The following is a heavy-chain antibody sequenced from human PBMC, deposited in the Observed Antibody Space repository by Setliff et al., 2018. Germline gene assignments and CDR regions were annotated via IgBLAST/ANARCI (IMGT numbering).Heavy chain of an antibody. V-gene: IGHV1-3*04. CDR1: GYSFTVFG. CDR2: IYTDNGNT. J-gene: IGHJ4*02. CDR3: ARGSRGFDY. Sequence: PSVKVSCKTSGYSFTVFGISWVRQAPGQRLEWMGFIYTDNGNTKYSKNFQDRVAITRDTSASTAYMELSSLTSEDTAVYFCARGSRGFDYWGQGALVTVSS.